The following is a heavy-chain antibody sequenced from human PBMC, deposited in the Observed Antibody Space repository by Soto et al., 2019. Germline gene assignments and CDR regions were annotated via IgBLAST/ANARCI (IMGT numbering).Heavy chain of an antibody. CDR2: IIPIFGTA. D-gene: IGHD2-15*01. Sequence: EASVKVSCKASGGTFSSYAISWVRQAPGQGLEWMGGIIPIFGTANYAQKFQGRVTITADESTSTAYMELSSLRSEDTAVYYCARGVVVVPLYYGMDVWGQGTTVTVSS. CDR3: ARGVVVVPLYYGMDV. CDR1: GGTFSSYA. J-gene: IGHJ6*02. V-gene: IGHV1-69*13.